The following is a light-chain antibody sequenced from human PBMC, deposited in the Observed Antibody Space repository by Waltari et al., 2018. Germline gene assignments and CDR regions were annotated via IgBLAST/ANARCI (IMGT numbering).Light chain of an antibody. J-gene: IGKJ2*01. CDR2: GAS. CDR1: QSVSTN. V-gene: IGKV3-15*01. CDR3: QQYNNWPPYI. Sequence: ETVMTQSPTTLSLSPGERATLSCRASQSVSTNLAWYQQRPGQAPRLLIYGASIRATGVPARLSGRGAGTEFTLTISSLQSEDFAVYYCQQYNNWPPYIFGQGSQLEI.